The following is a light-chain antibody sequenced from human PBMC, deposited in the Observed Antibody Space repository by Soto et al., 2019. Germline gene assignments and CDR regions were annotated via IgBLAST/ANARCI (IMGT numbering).Light chain of an antibody. CDR1: QSVSSSY. J-gene: IGKJ4*01. CDR3: QQYGSSPLT. Sequence: EIVLTQSPGPLSFSPGEKATLSFRASQSVSSSYLAWYQQKPGQAPRLLIYGASSRATGIPDRFSGSGSGTDFTLTISRLEPEDFAVYYCQQYGSSPLTFGGGTKVDIK. V-gene: IGKV3-20*01. CDR2: GAS.